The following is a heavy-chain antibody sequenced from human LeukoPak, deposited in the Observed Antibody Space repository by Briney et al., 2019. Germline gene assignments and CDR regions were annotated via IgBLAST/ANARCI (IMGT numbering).Heavy chain of an antibody. J-gene: IGHJ4*02. Sequence: PSETLSLTCTVSGVSISSSNSYWGWIRQPPGKGLEWIGSIYYSGNTYYNPSLKSRVTISVDTSKNQFSLKLSSVTAADTAIYYCARDPRSYYDSSTYCPRGNWGQGTLVTVSS. V-gene: IGHV4-39*07. CDR1: GVSISSSNSY. CDR2: IYYSGNT. D-gene: IGHD3-22*01. CDR3: ARDPRSYYDSSTYCPRGN.